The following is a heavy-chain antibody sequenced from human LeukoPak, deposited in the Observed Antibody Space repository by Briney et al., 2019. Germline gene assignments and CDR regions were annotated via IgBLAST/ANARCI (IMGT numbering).Heavy chain of an antibody. CDR2: IYYSGST. CDR3: AREAKYCSSTSCYRYNWFDP. Sequence: SSQTLSLTCTVSGGSISSGGYYWSWIRQHPGKGLEWIGYIYYSGSTYYNPSLKSRVTISVDTSKNQFSLKLSSVTAADTAVYYCAREAKYCSSTSCYRYNWFDPWGQRTLVTVSS. V-gene: IGHV4-31*03. J-gene: IGHJ5*02. D-gene: IGHD2-2*02. CDR1: GGSISSGGYY.